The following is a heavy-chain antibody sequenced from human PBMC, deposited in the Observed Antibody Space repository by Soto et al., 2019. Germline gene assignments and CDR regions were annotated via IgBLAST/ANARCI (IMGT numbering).Heavy chain of an antibody. CDR2: IYWDDDK. CDR3: AHTPALEGSGSYYKRYDWFDP. D-gene: IGHD3-10*01. CDR1: GFSLSTSGVG. Sequence: QITLKESGPTLVKPTQTLTLTCTFSGFSLSTSGVGVGWIRQPPGKALQGLALIYWDDDKRYSPSLKSRLTISEDTSKNHVVLTMTHMDPLDTATYYCAHTPALEGSGSYYKRYDWFDPGGQGTLVTFSS. J-gene: IGHJ5*02. V-gene: IGHV2-5*02.